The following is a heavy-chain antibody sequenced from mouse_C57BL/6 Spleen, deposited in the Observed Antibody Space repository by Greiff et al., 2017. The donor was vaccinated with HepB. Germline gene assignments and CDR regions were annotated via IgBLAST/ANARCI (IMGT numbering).Heavy chain of an antibody. Sequence: VQLQQSGPELVKPGASVKISCKASGYAFSSSWMNWVKQRPGKGLEWIGRIYPGDGDTNYNGKFKGKATLTADKSSSTAYMQLSSLTSEDSAVYFCARPITTVVEEVYYFDYWGQGTTLTVSS. J-gene: IGHJ2*01. CDR2: IYPGDGDT. V-gene: IGHV1-82*01. CDR3: ARPITTVVEEVYYFDY. D-gene: IGHD1-1*01. CDR1: GYAFSSSW.